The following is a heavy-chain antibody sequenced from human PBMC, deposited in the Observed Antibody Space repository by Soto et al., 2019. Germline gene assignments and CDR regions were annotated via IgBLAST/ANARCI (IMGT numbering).Heavy chain of an antibody. D-gene: IGHD3-22*01. CDR1: GYTFTDYY. CDR3: ARRKGDYYDSSGYHYYFDY. J-gene: IGHJ4*02. CDR2: INPNSGGT. V-gene: IGHV1-2*02. Sequence: GASVKVSCKASGYTFTDYYVHWVRQAPGQGHEWMGWINPNSGGTKSAQKFQGRVTMTRDTSISTAYMELSRLRSDDTAVYYCARRKGDYYDSSGYHYYFDYWGQGTLVTVSS.